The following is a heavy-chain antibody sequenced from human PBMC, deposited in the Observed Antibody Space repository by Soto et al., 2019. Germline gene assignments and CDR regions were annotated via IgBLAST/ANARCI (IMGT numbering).Heavy chain of an antibody. D-gene: IGHD2-15*01. CDR3: ASLRNGYCSGGSCKSNLSYYYMDV. Sequence: SETLSLTCTVSGGSISSGGYYWSWIRQHPGKGLEWIGYIYYSGSTYYNPSLKSRVTISVDTSKNQFSLKLSSVTAADTAVYYCASLRNGYCSGGSCKSNLSYYYMDVWGKGTTVTVSS. CDR1: GGSISSGGYY. V-gene: IGHV4-31*03. CDR2: IYYSGST. J-gene: IGHJ6*03.